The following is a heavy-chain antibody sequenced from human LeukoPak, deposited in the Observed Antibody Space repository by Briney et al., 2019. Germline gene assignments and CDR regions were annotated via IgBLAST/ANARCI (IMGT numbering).Heavy chain of an antibody. CDR2: IYYSGST. V-gene: IGHV4-39*01. Sequence: SETQSLTCTVSGGSIRSSSYYWGGIRQPSGKGLEWIGSIYYSGSTYCNPSLKSRVTISVDTSKNQVSLRLSSVTAADTAVYYCASGHYDSSGYYYPFDYWGQGTLVTVSS. D-gene: IGHD3-22*01. J-gene: IGHJ4*02. CDR3: ASGHYDSSGYYYPFDY. CDR1: GGSIRSSSYY.